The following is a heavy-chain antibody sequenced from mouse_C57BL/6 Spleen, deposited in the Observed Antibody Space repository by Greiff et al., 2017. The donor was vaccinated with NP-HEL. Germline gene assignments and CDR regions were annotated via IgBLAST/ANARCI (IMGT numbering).Heavy chain of an antibody. CDR3: ARRGLTTAFDY. J-gene: IGHJ2*01. D-gene: IGHD1-2*01. V-gene: IGHV1-80*01. Sequence: QVQLQQSGAELVKPGASVKISCKASGYAFSSYWMNWVKQRPGKGLEWIGQIYPGDGDTNYNGKFKGKATLTADKSSSTAYMQLSSLTSEDSAVYFCARRGLTTAFDYWGQGTTLTVSS. CDR1: GYAFSSYW. CDR2: IYPGDGDT.